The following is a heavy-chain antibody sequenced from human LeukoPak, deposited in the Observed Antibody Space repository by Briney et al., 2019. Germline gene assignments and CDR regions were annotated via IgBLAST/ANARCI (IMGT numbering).Heavy chain of an antibody. D-gene: IGHD6-13*01. J-gene: IGHJ4*02. CDR1: GGSFSGYY. CDR2: INHSGST. V-gene: IGHV4-34*01. Sequence: PSETLSLTCAVYGGSFSGYYWSWIRQPPGKGLEWIGEINHSGSTNYNPSLKSRVTISVDTSKNQFSLKLSSVTAADTAVYYCARGAGIAAASTTSFDYWGQGTLVTVSS. CDR3: ARGAGIAAASTTSFDY.